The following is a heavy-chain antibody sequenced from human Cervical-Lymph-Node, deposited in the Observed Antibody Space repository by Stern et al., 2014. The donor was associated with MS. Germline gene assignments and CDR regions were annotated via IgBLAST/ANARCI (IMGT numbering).Heavy chain of an antibody. V-gene: IGHV2-70*01. D-gene: IGHD1/OR15-1a*01. CDR3: ARINSAADGTGVDF. CDR1: GFSLSTSGMF. J-gene: IGHJ4*02. CDR2: IDWYDAK. Sequence: QITLRQSGPALVKPTQTLTVTCTFSGFSLSTSGMFVSWIRQSPGMTRKWRVLIDWYDAKYYPTSLKTRLTIARGTSKNQVVLPLTNMYPADTVTYFCARINSAADGTGVDFWGRGTLVTVSS.